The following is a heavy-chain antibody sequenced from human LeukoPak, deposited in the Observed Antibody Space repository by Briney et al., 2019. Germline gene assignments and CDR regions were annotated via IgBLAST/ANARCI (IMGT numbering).Heavy chain of an antibody. CDR2: ISGSGGST. Sequence: GSLRLSCAASGFTVSSNYMSWVRQAPGKGLEWVSAISGSGGSTYYADSVKGRFTISRDNSKNTLYLQMNSLRAEDTAVYYCAKDEEVIATILDYWGQGTLVTVSS. D-gene: IGHD2-21*01. J-gene: IGHJ4*02. V-gene: IGHV3-23*01. CDR3: AKDEEVIATILDY. CDR1: GFTVSSNY.